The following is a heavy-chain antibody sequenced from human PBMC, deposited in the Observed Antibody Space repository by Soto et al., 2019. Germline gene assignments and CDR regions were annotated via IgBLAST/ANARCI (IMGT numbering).Heavy chain of an antibody. J-gene: IGHJ6*02. V-gene: IGHV3-15*01. CDR3: TTGPPRGKSAGPRRTREHYYGMDV. CDR1: GFTFSNAW. D-gene: IGHD6-19*01. Sequence: GGSLRLSCAASGFTFSNAWMSWVRQAPGKGLEWVGRIKSKTDGGTTDYAAPVKGRFTISRDDSKNTLYLQMNSLKTEDTAVYYCTTGPPRGKSAGPRRTREHYYGMDVWGQGTTVTVSS. CDR2: IKSKTDGGTT.